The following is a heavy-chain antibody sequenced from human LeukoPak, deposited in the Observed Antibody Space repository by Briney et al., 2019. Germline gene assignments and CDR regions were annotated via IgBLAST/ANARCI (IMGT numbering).Heavy chain of an antibody. CDR1: GGSISSSRYY. CDR3: ARTARSAYNGS. CDR2: IYYSGST. J-gene: IGHJ5*02. Sequence: SETLSLTCTVSGGSISSSRYYWGWIRQPPGKGLVWIGSIYYSGSTYYNPSLKSRVTISVDTSKNQFSLKLSSVTAADTGVYFGARTARSAYNGSWGEGNLVTVSS. V-gene: IGHV4-39*07. D-gene: IGHD5-24*01.